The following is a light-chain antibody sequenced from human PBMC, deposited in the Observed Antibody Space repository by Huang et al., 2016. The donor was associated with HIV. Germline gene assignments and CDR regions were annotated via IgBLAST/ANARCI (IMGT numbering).Light chain of an antibody. CDR1: QDITND. J-gene: IGKJ1*01. CDR2: AAS. V-gene: IGKV1-6*02. CDR3: LQDFNYPRT. Sequence: GDRVTITCRASQDITNDLGWYQQKPGKAPKLLISAASTLRSWVPSRFSGSGSVTDFTRTISSLQPEDFATYFCLQDFNYPRTFGQGTRVEIK.